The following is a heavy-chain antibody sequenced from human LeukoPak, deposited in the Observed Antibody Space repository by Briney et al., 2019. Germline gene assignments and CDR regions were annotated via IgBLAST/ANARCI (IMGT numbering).Heavy chain of an antibody. Sequence: SVKVSCKASGATFSSFGFSWVRQAPGQGLEWIGGIIPMFGIPNYAQKFQGRVTITADESTSIAYMDLSSLRSEDTAVYHCARGSAFGYAFDIWGQGTMVTVSS. CDR2: IIPMFGIP. J-gene: IGHJ3*02. CDR3: ARGSAFGYAFDI. D-gene: IGHD3-10*01. V-gene: IGHV1-69*01. CDR1: GATFSSFG.